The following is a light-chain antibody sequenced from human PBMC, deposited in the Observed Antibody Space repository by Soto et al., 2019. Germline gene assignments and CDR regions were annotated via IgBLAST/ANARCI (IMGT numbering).Light chain of an antibody. Sequence: QSVLTQPPSVSGAPGQRVTISCTESSSNIGAGHDVHWYQHLPGTAPKLLINGNGNRPSGIPDRFSGSKSGTSASLAITGLQAEDEADYYCQSYDTSLSGSEVFGTGTKVTVL. CDR3: QSYDTSLSGSEV. V-gene: IGLV1-40*01. J-gene: IGLJ1*01. CDR1: SSNIGAGHD. CDR2: GNG.